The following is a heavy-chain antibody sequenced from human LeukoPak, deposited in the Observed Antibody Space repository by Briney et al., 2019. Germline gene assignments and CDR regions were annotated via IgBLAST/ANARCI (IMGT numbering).Heavy chain of an antibody. J-gene: IGHJ4*02. CDR1: GFTFSSHW. CDR2: LKSDGTTT. Sequence: GGSLRLSCAASGFTFSSHWMHWVRQTPGKGLVWVSRLKSDGTTTTYADSTKGRFTVSRDNAKNSLYLQMNSLRAEDTAVYYCATTSIAAAVPGCFDYWGQGTLVTVFS. CDR3: ATTSIAAAVPGCFDY. V-gene: IGHV3-74*01. D-gene: IGHD6-13*01.